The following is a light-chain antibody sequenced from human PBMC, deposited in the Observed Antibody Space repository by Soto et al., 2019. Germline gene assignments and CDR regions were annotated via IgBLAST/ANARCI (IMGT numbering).Light chain of an antibody. Sequence: QSVLTQPASVSGSLGHSITISCTGTSSDVGGYNYVSWYQQHPGKAPKFMIYEVSNRPSGVSNRFSGSKSGNTASLTISGLQAEDEADYYCSSYTSSGTWVFGGGTKVTVL. J-gene: IGLJ3*02. CDR3: SSYTSSGTWV. CDR1: SSDVGGYNY. V-gene: IGLV2-14*01. CDR2: EVS.